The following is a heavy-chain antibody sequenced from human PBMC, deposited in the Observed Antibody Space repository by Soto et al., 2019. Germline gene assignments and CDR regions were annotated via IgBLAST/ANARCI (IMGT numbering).Heavy chain of an antibody. CDR1: GGSISSGYYY. D-gene: IGHD5-18*01. CDR2: IYYSGNT. J-gene: IGHJ6*02. V-gene: IGHV4-30-4*01. Sequence: SETLSLTCSVSGGSISSGYYYWSWIRQPPGKGLEWIGNIYYSGNTYYNPSLKSRLIISIDTSKNQFSLKVGSVTAADTAVYYCARDRLMATAGTARHYFGLDVWGQGTTVTVSS. CDR3: ARDRLMATAGTARHYFGLDV.